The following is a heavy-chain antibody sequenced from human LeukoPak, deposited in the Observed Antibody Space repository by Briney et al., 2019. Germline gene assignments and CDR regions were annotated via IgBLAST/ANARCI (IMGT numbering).Heavy chain of an antibody. CDR3: ATSPGAYPRSYDY. V-gene: IGHV3-23*01. Sequence: GGSLRLSCAASGFTFSSYAMNWVRQAPGKGLEWVSAITGSGANTYSADSVKGRFTISRDNSENTLYLQMNSLRAEDTAVYYCATSPGAYPRSYDYWGQGTLVTVSS. CDR1: GFTFSSYA. CDR2: ITGSGANT. J-gene: IGHJ4*02. D-gene: IGHD4-17*01.